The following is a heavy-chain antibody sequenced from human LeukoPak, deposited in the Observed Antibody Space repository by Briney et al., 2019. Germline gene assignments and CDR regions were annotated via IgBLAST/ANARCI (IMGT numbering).Heavy chain of an antibody. Sequence: ASVKVSCKLSGYTGIELSMHWVRQAPGKGLEGMGGFDPEDGETKYAQKFQGRVTMTEDKSTDTAYMDLSRLTSEDPAVYYCATHTISGVVTYASLIWGRGTLVTVSS. J-gene: IGHJ3*02. V-gene: IGHV1-24*01. D-gene: IGHD3-3*01. CDR1: GYTGIELS. CDR3: ATHTISGVVTYASLI. CDR2: FDPEDGET.